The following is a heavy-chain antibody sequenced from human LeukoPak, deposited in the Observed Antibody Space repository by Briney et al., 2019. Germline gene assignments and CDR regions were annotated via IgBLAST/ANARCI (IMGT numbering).Heavy chain of an antibody. CDR1: GFTVSSNY. CDR2: IYSGGST. V-gene: IGHV3-66*01. Sequence: GGSLRLSCAASGFTVSSNYMSWVRQAPGKGLEWVSVIYSGGSTYYADSVKGRFTISRDNSKNTLCLQMNSLRAEDTAVYYCARVRYDSSGYYYFDYWGQGTLVTVSS. D-gene: IGHD3-22*01. CDR3: ARVRYDSSGYYYFDY. J-gene: IGHJ4*02.